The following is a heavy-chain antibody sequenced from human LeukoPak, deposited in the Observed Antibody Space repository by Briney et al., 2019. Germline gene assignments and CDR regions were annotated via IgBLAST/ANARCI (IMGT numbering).Heavy chain of an antibody. CDR1: GLTFSSYA. D-gene: IGHD4-11*01. J-gene: IGHJ4*02. Sequence: GRSLRLSCAASGLTFSSYAMHWVRQAPGKGLEWVAVISYDGSNKYYADSVKGRFTISRDNSQNTLSLQMNTLRAEDTVVYYCARGGFVMTTADFDYWGQGTLVTVSS. CDR3: ARGGFVMTTADFDY. CDR2: ISYDGSNK. V-gene: IGHV3-30-3*01.